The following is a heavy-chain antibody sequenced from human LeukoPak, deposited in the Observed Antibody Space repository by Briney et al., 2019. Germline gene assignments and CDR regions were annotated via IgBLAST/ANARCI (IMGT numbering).Heavy chain of an antibody. CDR1: GFIFSTYP. D-gene: IGHD3-16*02. CDR3: ARGRVSHLPELSLYGRIDH. J-gene: IGHJ4*02. V-gene: IGHV3-30-3*01. Sequence: GRSLRLSCAASGFIFSTYPLHWVRQAPGKGLEWVAVISHDGSNNHYVDSVKGRFTISRDTSKNMLYLQMNNLRPEDTAVYYCARGRVSHLPELSLYGRIDHWGQGTLVTVSS. CDR2: ISHDGSNN.